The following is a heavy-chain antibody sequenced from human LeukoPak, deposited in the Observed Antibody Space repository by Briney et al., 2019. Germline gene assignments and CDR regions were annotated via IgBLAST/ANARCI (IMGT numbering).Heavy chain of an antibody. Sequence: PGGSLRLSCAASGFTVSSYAMHWVRQAPGKGLEWVAVISYDGSNKYYADSVKGRFTISRDNSKNTLYLQMNSLRAEDTAVYYCARGPQGATFNYYYYYMDVWGKGTTVTVSS. CDR2: ISYDGSNK. V-gene: IGHV3-30*04. D-gene: IGHD1-26*01. J-gene: IGHJ6*03. CDR1: GFTVSSYA. CDR3: ARGPQGATFNYYYYYMDV.